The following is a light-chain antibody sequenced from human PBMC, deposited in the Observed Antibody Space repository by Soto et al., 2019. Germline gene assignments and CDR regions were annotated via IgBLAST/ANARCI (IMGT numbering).Light chain of an antibody. CDR1: QDIGRW. CDR3: QQGNSFPFT. V-gene: IGKV1-12*01. J-gene: IGKJ5*01. CDR2: TAS. Sequence: DVHMTQSPSSVSASVGDRVTITCRASQDIGRWLAWYQQKPGKAPKLLIYTASSLQSGVPSRFSGSESGTVFTLTISSLQPEDFATYYCQQGNSFPFTFGQGTRVEIK.